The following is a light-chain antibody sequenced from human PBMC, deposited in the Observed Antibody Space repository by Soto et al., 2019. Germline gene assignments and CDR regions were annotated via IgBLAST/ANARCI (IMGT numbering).Light chain of an antibody. CDR1: SSDVGGYNY. V-gene: IGLV2-14*01. CDR3: SSYTSGSTWV. CDR2: EVS. J-gene: IGLJ3*02. Sequence: QSALPQPASVSGSPGQSITISCTGTSSDVGGYNYVSWYQQHPGKAPKLMIYEVSNRPSGVPNRFSGSKSGNTASLTISGLQAEDEADYYCSSYTSGSTWVFGGGTKLTVL.